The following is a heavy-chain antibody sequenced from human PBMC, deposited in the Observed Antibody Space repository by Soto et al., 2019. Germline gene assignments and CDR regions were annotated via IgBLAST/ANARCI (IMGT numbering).Heavy chain of an antibody. V-gene: IGHV3-23*01. CDR1: GFTFSSYA. D-gene: IGHD6-13*01. J-gene: IGHJ4*02. Sequence: GGSLRLSCAASGFTFSSYAMSWVRQAPGKGREWVSAISGSGGSTYYADSVKGRFTIPRDKSKNTLYLQMNSLRAEDTAVYYFANQYSSSWFPENGYWGQGTLVTVAS. CDR3: ANQYSSSWFPENGY. CDR2: ISGSGGST.